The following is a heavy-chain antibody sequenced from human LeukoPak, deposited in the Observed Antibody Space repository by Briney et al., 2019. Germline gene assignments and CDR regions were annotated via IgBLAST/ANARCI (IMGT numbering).Heavy chain of an antibody. D-gene: IGHD3-22*01. J-gene: IGHJ6*03. Sequence: GGSLRLSCAASGFTFSSYSMIWVRQAPGKGLEWVSYISSSSSTIYYADSVKGRFTISRDNAKNSLYLQMNSLRAEDTAVYYCARDSVLYYYDSSGYTKASYYYYMDVWGKGTTVTVSS. CDR1: GFTFSSYS. CDR3: ARDSVLYYYDSSGYTKASYYYYMDV. CDR2: ISSSSSTI. V-gene: IGHV3-48*01.